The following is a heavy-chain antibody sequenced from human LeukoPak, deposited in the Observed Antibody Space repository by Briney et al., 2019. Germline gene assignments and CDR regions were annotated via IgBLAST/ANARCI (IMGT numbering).Heavy chain of an antibody. CDR2: IIPIFGTA. Sequence: SVKVSCKASGGTFSSYAISWVRQAPRQGLEWMGGIIPIFGTANYAQKFQGRVTITADESTSTAYMELSSLRSEDTAVYYCARPSDALRFLEWSNYYYYGMDVWGQGTTVTVSS. CDR3: ARPSDALRFLEWSNYYYYGMDV. D-gene: IGHD3-3*01. CDR1: GGTFSSYA. V-gene: IGHV1-69*13. J-gene: IGHJ6*02.